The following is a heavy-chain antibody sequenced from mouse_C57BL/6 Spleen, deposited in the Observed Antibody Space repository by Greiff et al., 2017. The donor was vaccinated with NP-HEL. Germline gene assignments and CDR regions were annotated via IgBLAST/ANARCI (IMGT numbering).Heavy chain of an antibody. Sequence: VQLQQSGPELVKPGASVKISCKASGYAFSSSWMNWVKQRPGKGLEWIGRIYPGDGDTNYNGKFKGKATLTADKSSSTAYMQLSSLTSEDSAVYFRARDYYGNYPFAYWGQGTLVTVSA. CDR1: GYAFSSSW. J-gene: IGHJ3*01. CDR3: ARDYYGNYPFAY. V-gene: IGHV1-82*01. D-gene: IGHD2-1*01. CDR2: IYPGDGDT.